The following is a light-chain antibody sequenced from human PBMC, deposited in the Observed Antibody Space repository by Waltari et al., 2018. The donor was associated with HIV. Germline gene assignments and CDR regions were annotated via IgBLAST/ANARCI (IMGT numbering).Light chain of an antibody. J-gene: IGLJ3*02. CDR2: STN. Sequence: QTVVTQEPSFSVSPGGTVTLTCGLSSGSVSTSYYPSWYQQTPGQAPRPLIYSTNTRSSGVPDRFSGSILGNKAALTITGAQADDESDYYCVLYMGGGIWVFGGGTKVTVL. CDR1: SGSVSTSYY. CDR3: VLYMGGGIWV. V-gene: IGLV8-61*01.